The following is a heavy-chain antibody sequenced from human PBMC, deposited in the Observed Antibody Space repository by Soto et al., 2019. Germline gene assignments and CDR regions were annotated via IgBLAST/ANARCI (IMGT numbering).Heavy chain of an antibody. CDR1: GFTFSGFA. D-gene: IGHD2-2*02. J-gene: IGHJ4*02. CDR3: AKNLLGYCSDTSCYRSYYFDH. CDR2: TSGSGGST. Sequence: EVQLLESGGGLVQPGGSLRLSCAASGFTFSGFAMSWVRQAPGKGLEWVSATSGSGGSTFYADPVKGRFTITRDNSKNTLYLQMNSLEAEDTARYYCAKNLLGYCSDTSCYRSYYFDHWGQGTQVTVSS. V-gene: IGHV3-23*01.